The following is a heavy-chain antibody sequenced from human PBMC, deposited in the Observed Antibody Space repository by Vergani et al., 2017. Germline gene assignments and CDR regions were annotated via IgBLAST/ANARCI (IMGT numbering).Heavy chain of an antibody. D-gene: IGHD5-24*01. J-gene: IGHJ3*02. V-gene: IGHV3-11*01. CDR1: GFSFSDHY. CDR3: ARDHRDYNNYPGTFDI. Sequence: VQLVESGGGLVKPGGSLRLSCAASGFSFSDHYMTWIRQAPGKGLEWVSYISNSGNTIEYADSVKGRFSISRDNAKRSLFLQMDSLRAEDTAVYYCARDHRDYNNYPGTFDIWGQGSMVTVSS. CDR2: ISNSGNTI.